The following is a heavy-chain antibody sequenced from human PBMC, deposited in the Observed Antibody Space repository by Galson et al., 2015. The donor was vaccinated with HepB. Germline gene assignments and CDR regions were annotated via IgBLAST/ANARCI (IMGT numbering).Heavy chain of an antibody. D-gene: IGHD5/OR15-5a*01. CDR2: IKQDGSEK. Sequence: SLRLSCAASGFTVSGYWMSWVRQAPRKGLEWVANIKQDGSEKYYVDSVKGRFTISRDNAKNSVFLQMDSLRADDTAVYYCARVESVHYYYAMDVWGQGTTVTVSS. CDR1: GFTVSGYW. J-gene: IGHJ6*02. V-gene: IGHV3-7*03. CDR3: ARVESVHYYYAMDV.